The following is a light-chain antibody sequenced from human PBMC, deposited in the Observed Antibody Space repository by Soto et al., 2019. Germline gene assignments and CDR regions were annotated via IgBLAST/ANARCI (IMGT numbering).Light chain of an antibody. CDR1: QSVTNSF. CDR2: GIS. J-gene: IGKJ2*01. Sequence: ENVLTQSPGTLSLSPGERATLSCRASQSVTNSFFAWYQQKPGQAPRLLIYGISSRATGIPDRFSGCGSGTDFTLTISRLEPEDFVVYYCQQYISLPHTFGQGTKLEVK. CDR3: QQYISLPHT. V-gene: IGKV3-20*01.